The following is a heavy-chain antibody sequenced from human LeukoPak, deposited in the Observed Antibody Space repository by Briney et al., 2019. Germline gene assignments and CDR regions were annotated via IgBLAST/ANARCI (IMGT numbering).Heavy chain of an antibody. V-gene: IGHV4-34*01. CDR1: GGSFSGYY. CDR3: ARRRVVGATWRLRTRDWFDP. D-gene: IGHD1-26*01. CDR2: INHSGST. J-gene: IGHJ5*02. Sequence: SETLSLTCAVYGGSFSGYYWSWIRQPPGKGLEWIGEINHSGSTNYNPSLKSRVTISVDTSKNQFSLKLSSVTAADTAVYYCARRRVVGATWRLRTRDWFDPWGQGTLVTVSS.